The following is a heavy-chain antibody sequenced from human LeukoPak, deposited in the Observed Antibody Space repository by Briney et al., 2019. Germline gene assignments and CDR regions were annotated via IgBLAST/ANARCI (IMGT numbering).Heavy chain of an antibody. CDR2: IYYSGST. D-gene: IGHD1-26*01. CDR3: ARGLVGAAGAFAI. J-gene: IGHJ3*02. V-gene: IGHV4-59*02. CDR1: NGSVSSYY. Sequence: SETLSLTCTVSNGSVSSYYWSWIRQPPGKGLEWIGYIYYSGSTNYNPSLQSRVTISVDTSKNQFSLKLRSVTAADTAVYYCARGLVGAAGAFAIWGQGTMVTVSS.